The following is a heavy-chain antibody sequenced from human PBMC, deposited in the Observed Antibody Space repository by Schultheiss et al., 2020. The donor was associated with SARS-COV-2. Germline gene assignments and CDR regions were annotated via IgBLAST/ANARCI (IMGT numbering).Heavy chain of an antibody. CDR1: GFTFSSYA. Sequence: GGSLRLSCAASGFTFSSYAMSWIRQAPGKGLEWVSGISWNSGSIGYADSVKGRFTISRDNSKNTLYLQMNSLRAEDTAVYYCAKDQGYYSWGQGTLVTVSS. V-gene: IGHV3-23*01. CDR2: ISWNSGSI. CDR3: AKDQGYYS. D-gene: IGHD3-10*01. J-gene: IGHJ4*02.